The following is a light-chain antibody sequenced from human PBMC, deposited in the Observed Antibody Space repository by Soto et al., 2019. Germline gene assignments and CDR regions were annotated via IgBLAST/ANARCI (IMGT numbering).Light chain of an antibody. Sequence: VMTQSPATLSVSPGEGATLSCRASQSVSSNSVWYQRRPGQAPRLLIYGASNRATGIPDRFSGSGSGTDFTLTISRLEPEDFAVYYCQQYGSSGTFGQGTKVDIK. CDR3: QQYGSSGT. CDR2: GAS. CDR1: QSVSSN. J-gene: IGKJ1*01. V-gene: IGKV3-20*01.